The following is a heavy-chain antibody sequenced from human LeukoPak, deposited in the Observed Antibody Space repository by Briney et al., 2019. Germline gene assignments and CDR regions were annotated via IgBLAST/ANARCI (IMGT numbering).Heavy chain of an antibody. CDR1: GFTVSSYW. J-gene: IGHJ4*02. CDR3: ARRAGAYSHPYDY. D-gene: IGHD4/OR15-4a*01. V-gene: IGHV3-7*03. Sequence: GGSLRLPCAASGFTVSSYWMSWVRQAPGKGLEWVANIKQDGSEKYYVDSVKGRFTISRDNSKNTLYLQMNSLRAEDTAVYYCARRAGAYSHPYDYWGQGTLVTVSS. CDR2: IKQDGSEK.